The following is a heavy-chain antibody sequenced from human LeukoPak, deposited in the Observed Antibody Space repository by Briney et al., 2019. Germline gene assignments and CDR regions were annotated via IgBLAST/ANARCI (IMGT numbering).Heavy chain of an antibody. J-gene: IGHJ3*02. Sequence: GGSLRLSCAASGFTVSSNYMSWVRQAPGKGLEWVPVIYSGGSTYYADSVKGRFTISRDNSKNTLYLQMNSLRAEDTAVYYCARVSYYYDSSGYPDEGAFDIWGQGTMVTVSS. D-gene: IGHD3-22*01. CDR1: GFTVSSNY. CDR3: ARVSYYYDSSGYPDEGAFDI. CDR2: IYSGGST. V-gene: IGHV3-53*01.